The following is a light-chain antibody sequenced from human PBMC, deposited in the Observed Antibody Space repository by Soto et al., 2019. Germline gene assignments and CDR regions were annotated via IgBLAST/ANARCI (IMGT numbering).Light chain of an antibody. Sequence: QSVLTQPASVSGSPGQSITISCTGTSSDIGRYNYVSWYQQYPGKAPKFMIYDVSNRPSGVSNRFSGSKSGNTASLTIPGLQAEDEADYYCSSYISSNTYVFGTGTKVTV. V-gene: IGLV2-14*01. CDR1: SSDIGRYNY. J-gene: IGLJ1*01. CDR3: SSYISSNTYV. CDR2: DVS.